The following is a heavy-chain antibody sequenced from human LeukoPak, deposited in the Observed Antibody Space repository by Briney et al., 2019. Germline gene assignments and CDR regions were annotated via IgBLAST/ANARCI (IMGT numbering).Heavy chain of an antibody. V-gene: IGHV1-69*04. CDR3: ARVSTYDAFDI. CDR2: IIPILGIA. Sequence: SVKVSCKACGYTFTGYYMHWVRQAPGQGLEWMGRIIPILGIANYAQKFQGRVTITADKSASTAYMELSSLRSEDTAVYYCARVSTYDAFDIWGQGTMVTVSS. J-gene: IGHJ3*02. CDR1: GYTFTGYY.